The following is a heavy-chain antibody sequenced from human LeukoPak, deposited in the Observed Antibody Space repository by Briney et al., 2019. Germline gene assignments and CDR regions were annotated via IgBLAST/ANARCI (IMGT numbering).Heavy chain of an antibody. CDR3: ARSGTHAFDI. V-gene: IGHV4-59*01. CDR1: GGSISDFY. Sequence: PSETLSHTCTVSGGSISDFYWTWIRQPPGKGLEWVGHIYYSGSATYNPSLKSRLTISIDTSHSHFSLKLTSVTAADTAMYFCARSGTHAFDIWGQGTLVTVSS. CDR2: IYYSGSA. J-gene: IGHJ3*02.